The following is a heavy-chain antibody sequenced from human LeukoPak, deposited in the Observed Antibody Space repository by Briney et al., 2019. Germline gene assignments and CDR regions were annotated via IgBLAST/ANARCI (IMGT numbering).Heavy chain of an antibody. D-gene: IGHD4-17*01. J-gene: IGHJ4*02. Sequence: GGSLRLSCAASGFTFSSYSMNWVRQAPGKGLEWVSFISSGSSYTNYADSVKGRFTISRDNAKNSLYLQMNSLRAEDTAVYYCARGEKSDYGSFDNWGQGTLVTVSS. V-gene: IGHV3-21*04. CDR2: ISSGSSYT. CDR1: GFTFSSYS. CDR3: ARGEKSDYGSFDN.